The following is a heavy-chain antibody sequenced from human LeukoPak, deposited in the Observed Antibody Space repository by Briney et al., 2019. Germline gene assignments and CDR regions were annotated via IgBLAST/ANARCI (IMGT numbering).Heavy chain of an antibody. Sequence: GSLRLSCIASGLVFSRDNMNWVRRAPGKGLEWVAHISEAIYYADSVQGRFTISRDNAKNSLYLQMSNLRAEDTAMYYCVREVGRPKTFYFDSWGRGTPVTVSS. CDR1: GLVFSRDN. CDR3: VREVGRPKTFYFDS. V-gene: IGHV3-48*04. CDR2: ISEAI. D-gene: IGHD3-16*01. J-gene: IGHJ4*02.